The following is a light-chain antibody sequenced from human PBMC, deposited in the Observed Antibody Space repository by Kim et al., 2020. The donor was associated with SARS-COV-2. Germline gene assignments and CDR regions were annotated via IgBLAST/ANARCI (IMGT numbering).Light chain of an antibody. Sequence: GQSITISCTGTSSDVSHYNYVSCYQQHPDKAPTLMIYDVSERPSGVSDRFSGSKSGNTASLTISGLQAEDEGDYYCSSYASSSSYVFGTGTKVTVL. CDR1: SSDVSHYNY. CDR3: SSYASSSSYV. J-gene: IGLJ1*01. V-gene: IGLV2-14*04. CDR2: DVS.